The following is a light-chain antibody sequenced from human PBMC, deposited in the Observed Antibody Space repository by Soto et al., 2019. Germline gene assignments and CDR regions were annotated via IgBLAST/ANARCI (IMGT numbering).Light chain of an antibody. J-gene: IGKJ4*01. CDR1: QGIRSW. CDR2: SAS. CDR3: QQSDTFPAT. Sequence: DIQMTQSPSSVSASVGDRVTITCRASQGIRSWLAWYQQKPGKAPKLLISSASSLQSGVPSRFSGRGSGTDFTLTISSLQPEDFATYYCQQSDTFPATFGGATRVEIK. V-gene: IGKV1D-12*01.